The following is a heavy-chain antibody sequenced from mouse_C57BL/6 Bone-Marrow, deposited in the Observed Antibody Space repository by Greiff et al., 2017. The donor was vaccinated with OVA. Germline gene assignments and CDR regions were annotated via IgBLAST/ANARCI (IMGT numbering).Heavy chain of an antibody. CDR2: IYPGDGDT. CDR3: ARLNCPDWYFDG. Sequence: QVHVKQSGAELVKPGASVKISCKASGYAFSSYWMNWVKQRPGKGLEWIGQIYPGDGDTNYNGKFKGKATLTADKSSSTAYMQLSSLTSEDSAVYCCARLNCPDWYFDGWGTGTTVTVSS. J-gene: IGHJ1*03. D-gene: IGHD4-1*01. V-gene: IGHV1-80*01. CDR1: GYAFSSYW.